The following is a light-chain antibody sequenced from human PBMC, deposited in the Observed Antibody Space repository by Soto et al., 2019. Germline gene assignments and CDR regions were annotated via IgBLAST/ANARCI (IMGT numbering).Light chain of an antibody. J-gene: IGLJ2*01. V-gene: IGLV2-14*01. CDR2: EVS. Sequence: QSALTQPASVSGSPGQSITISCTGTSSDVGAFNYVSWYQQHPGKAPKLIIYEVSNRPSGVSNRFSGSKSGNTASLTISGLLAEDEDDYYCSSYTSSSTVVFGGGTKLTVL. CDR1: SSDVGAFNY. CDR3: SSYTSSSTVV.